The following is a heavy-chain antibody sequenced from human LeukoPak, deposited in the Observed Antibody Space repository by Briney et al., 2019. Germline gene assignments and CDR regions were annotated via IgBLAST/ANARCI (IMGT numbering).Heavy chain of an antibody. Sequence: SETLSLSCAVSGGSFSAYYWTWVRQPPGKGLEWIWQINHSGSNNYNTYLTSRVTISVDASKTQFSLKLSSVTAADTAVYYCAREWYCSGGSCQLNGIDVWGQGTTVTVSS. CDR1: GGSFSAYY. D-gene: IGHD2-15*01. CDR2: INHSGSN. J-gene: IGHJ6*02. V-gene: IGHV4-34*01. CDR3: AREWYCSGGSCQLNGIDV.